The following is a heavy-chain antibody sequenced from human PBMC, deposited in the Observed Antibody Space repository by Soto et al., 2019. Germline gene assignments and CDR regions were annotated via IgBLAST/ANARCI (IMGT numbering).Heavy chain of an antibody. CDR2: ISAYNGNT. CDR1: GYTFTSYA. J-gene: IGHJ3*02. V-gene: IGHV1-18*01. D-gene: IGHD3-22*01. CDR3: ARLTYYYDSSGYGGAFDI. Sequence: ASVKVSCKASGYTFTSYAMHWVRQAPGQGLEWMGWISAYNGNTNYAQKLQGRVTMTTDTSTSTAYMELRSLRSDDTAVYYCARLTYYYDSSGYGGAFDIWGQGTMVTVSS.